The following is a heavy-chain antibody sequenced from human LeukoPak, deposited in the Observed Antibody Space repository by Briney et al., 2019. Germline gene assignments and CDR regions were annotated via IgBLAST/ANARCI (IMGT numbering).Heavy chain of an antibody. CDR1: GGTFSSCA. CDR3: ARSTVGFASYGMDV. D-gene: IGHD4-23*01. CDR2: IIPIFGIA. J-gene: IGHJ6*02. V-gene: IGHV1-69*04. Sequence: SVKVSCKASGGTFSSCAISWVRQAPGQGLEWMGRIIPIFGIANYAQKFQGRVTITADKSTSTAYMELSSLRSEDTAVYYCARSTVGFASYGMDVWGQGTTVTVSS.